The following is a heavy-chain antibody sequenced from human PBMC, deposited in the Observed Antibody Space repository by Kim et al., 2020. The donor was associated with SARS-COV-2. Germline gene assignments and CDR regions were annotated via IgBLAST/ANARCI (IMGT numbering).Heavy chain of an antibody. CDR3: ARQTLGYSYGYFDY. V-gene: IGHV3-33*08. D-gene: IGHD5-18*01. J-gene: IGHJ4*02. Sequence: GGSLRLSCAASGFTFSSYGMHWVRQAPGKGLEWVAVIWYDGSNKYYADSVKGRFTISRDNSKNTLYLQMNSLRAEDTAVYYCARQTLGYSYGYFDYWGQGTLVTVSS. CDR2: IWYDGSNK. CDR1: GFTFSSYG.